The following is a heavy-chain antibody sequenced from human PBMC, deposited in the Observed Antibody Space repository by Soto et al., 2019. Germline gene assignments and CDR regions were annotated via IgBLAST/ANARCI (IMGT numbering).Heavy chain of an antibody. J-gene: IGHJ6*02. V-gene: IGHV4-39*01. D-gene: IGHD2-2*02. CDR2: TDYSGNT. CDR3: ARHRLYTISSGPFGMDV. Sequence: TSETLSLTCTVSGGSMTKNSHYWGWIRQRRGKGLEWIATTDYSGNTYYTPSLTSRVPISVDTSNNQFSLKLSSVTAPDTAVYYCARHRLYTISSGPFGMDVWGQGTTVTVSS. CDR1: GGSMTKNSHY.